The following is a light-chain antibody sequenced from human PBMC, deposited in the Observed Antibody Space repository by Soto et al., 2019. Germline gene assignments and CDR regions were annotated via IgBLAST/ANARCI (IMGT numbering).Light chain of an antibody. CDR2: GAS. CDR1: QSVSSK. Sequence: EIVMTQSPATLSVSPGERATLSCRASQSVSSKLAWYQQKPGQAPRPLIYGASTRATGIPARFSGSGSGTEFTLTISSLQSEDFAVYYCQEYNNWHPVTFGGCNKLDIK. J-gene: IGKJ4*01. CDR3: QEYNNWHPVT. V-gene: IGKV3-15*01.